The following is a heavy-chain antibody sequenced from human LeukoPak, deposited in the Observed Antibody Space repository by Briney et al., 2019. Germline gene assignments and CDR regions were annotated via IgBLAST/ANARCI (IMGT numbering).Heavy chain of an antibody. CDR1: GGSISSYY. CDR2: IYYSGST. V-gene: IGHV4-59*01. D-gene: IGHD2-15*01. J-gene: IGHJ5*02. CDR3: ARDRFGYCSGGSCYRFDP. Sequence: SGTLSLTCTVSGGSISSYYWSWIRQPPGKGLEWIGYIYYSGSTNYNPSLKSRVTISVDTSKNQFSLKLSSVTAADTAVYYCARDRFGYCSGGSCYRFDPWGQGTLVTVSS.